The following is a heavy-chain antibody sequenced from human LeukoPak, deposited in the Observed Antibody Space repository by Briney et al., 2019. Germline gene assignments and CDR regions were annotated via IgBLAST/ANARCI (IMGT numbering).Heavy chain of an antibody. V-gene: IGHV1-18*01. CDR1: GYTFTSYG. CDR2: ISAYNGNT. Sequence: ASVKVSGKASGYTFTSYGISWVRQAPGQGLEWMGWISAYNGNTNYAQKLQGRVTMTTDTSTSTAYMELRSLRSDDTAVYYCAREYYYDSSGQPYFDYWGQGTLVTVSS. CDR3: AREYYYDSSGQPYFDY. D-gene: IGHD3-22*01. J-gene: IGHJ4*02.